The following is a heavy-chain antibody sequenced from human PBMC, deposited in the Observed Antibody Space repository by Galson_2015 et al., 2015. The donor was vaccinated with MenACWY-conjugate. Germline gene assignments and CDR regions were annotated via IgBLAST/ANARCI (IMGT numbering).Heavy chain of an antibody. Sequence: SETLSLTCTVSGASISSHYWSWFRQPPGKGLEWIAYIRDTGSLKDNPSLKSRVTMSADKSNNQFSLRLISVTAADTAVYYCARLPTWGSSFGYFDYWGQGIVVAVSS. V-gene: IGHV4-59*08. CDR3: ARLPTWGSSFGYFDY. CDR2: IRDTGSL. D-gene: IGHD7-27*01. CDR1: GASISSHY. J-gene: IGHJ4*02.